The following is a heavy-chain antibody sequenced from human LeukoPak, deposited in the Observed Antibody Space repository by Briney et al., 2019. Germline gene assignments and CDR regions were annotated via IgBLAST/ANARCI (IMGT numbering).Heavy chain of an antibody. CDR3: ARDGGGNRNFDY. J-gene: IGHJ4*02. V-gene: IGHV4-4*07. CDR1: GGSISGNY. CDR2: VHTSGST. D-gene: IGHD4-23*01. Sequence: SETLSLTCDVSGGSISGNYWSWIRQPAGKGLEWIGRVHTSGSTNYNPSLKSRVTLSQDTSKNQFYLRLTSVTAADTAVYYCARDGGGNRNFDYWGQGILVTASS.